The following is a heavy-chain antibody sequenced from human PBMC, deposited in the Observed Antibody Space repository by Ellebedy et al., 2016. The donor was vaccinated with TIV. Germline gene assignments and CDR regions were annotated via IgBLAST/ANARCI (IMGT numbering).Heavy chain of an antibody. CDR1: GYKFSSYG. CDR2: ISAFNGDT. V-gene: IGHV1-18*04. D-gene: IGHD2/OR15-2a*01. Sequence: ASVKVSCKASGYKFSSYGISWARQVPGQGLEWMGWISAFNGDTNYAQKFQGRVTMTTDTFTSTAYMELRNLTSDDTAVYYCARGFYERFDPWGQGTLVTVSS. J-gene: IGHJ5*02. CDR3: ARGFYERFDP.